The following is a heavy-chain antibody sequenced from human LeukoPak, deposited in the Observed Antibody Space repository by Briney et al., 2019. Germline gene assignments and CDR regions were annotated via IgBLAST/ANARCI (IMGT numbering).Heavy chain of an antibody. CDR2: INLKSGGT. CDR3: AKTAPQQYQLHHNWFDP. CDR1: AYTFTGYY. D-gene: IGHD2-2*01. J-gene: IGHJ5*02. Sequence: ASVKVSCKASAYTFTGYYMHWVRQAPGQGLEWMGWINLKSGGTNYAQKFQGRVTMTRDTSISTAYMQLSGLRSEDTAVYYCAKTAPQQYQLHHNWFDPWGQGTLVTVSS. V-gene: IGHV1-2*02.